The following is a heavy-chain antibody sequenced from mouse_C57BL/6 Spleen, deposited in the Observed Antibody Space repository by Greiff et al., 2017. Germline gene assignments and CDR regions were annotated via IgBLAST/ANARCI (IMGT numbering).Heavy chain of an antibody. V-gene: IGHV1-55*01. Sequence: QVQLQQSGAELVKPGASVTMSCKASGYTFTSDWITWVKPRPGQGLEWIGVLYPGSGSTNYNEKFKSKATLTVDTSSSTAYMQRSSLASEASAVYYCAGGRRLRPAWFAGWGQGTLVTVSA. D-gene: IGHD3-2*02. CDR1: GYTFTSDW. CDR3: AGGRRLRPAWFAG. J-gene: IGHJ3*01. CDR2: LYPGSGST.